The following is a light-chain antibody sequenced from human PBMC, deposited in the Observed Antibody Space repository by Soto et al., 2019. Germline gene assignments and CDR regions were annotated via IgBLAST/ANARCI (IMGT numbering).Light chain of an antibody. CDR2: KAS. CDR1: DSISPW. V-gene: IGKV1-5*03. CDR3: QEYNSHLPT. Sequence: DIQMTQSASTMAASLGDRVTITCRASDSISPWVAWYQQKKGKAPKVLIYKASSLVSGVPSRFSGSGYGTEVTLTISSLQTDDSATYYCQEYNSHLPTFGEGTKVDIK. J-gene: IGKJ1*01.